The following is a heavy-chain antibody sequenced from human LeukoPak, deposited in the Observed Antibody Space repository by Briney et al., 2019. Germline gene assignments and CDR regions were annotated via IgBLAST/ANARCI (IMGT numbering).Heavy chain of an antibody. CDR1: GGSISSSSYY. Sequence: SETLSITCTVSGGSISSSSYYWGWIRQPPGKGLEWIGSIYYSGSTYYNPSLKSRVTISVDTSKNQFSLKLSSVTAADTAVYYCAREGSSGWYIRKYFDYWGQGTLVTVSS. CDR2: IYYSGST. CDR3: AREGSSGWYIRKYFDY. J-gene: IGHJ4*02. D-gene: IGHD6-19*01. V-gene: IGHV4-39*07.